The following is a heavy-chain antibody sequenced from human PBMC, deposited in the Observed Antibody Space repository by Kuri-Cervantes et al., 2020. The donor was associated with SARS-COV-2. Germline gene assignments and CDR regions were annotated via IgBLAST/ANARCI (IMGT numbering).Heavy chain of an antibody. V-gene: IGHV3-21*01. Sequence: GESLKISCAASGFTVSSNYMSWVRQAPGKGLEWVSSISSSSSYIYYADSVKGRFTISRDNAKNSLYLQMNSLRAEDTAVYYCASEPLWGFDAFDIWGQGTMVTVSS. D-gene: IGHD2-21*01. J-gene: IGHJ3*02. CDR2: ISSSSSYI. CDR1: GFTVSSNY. CDR3: ASEPLWGFDAFDI.